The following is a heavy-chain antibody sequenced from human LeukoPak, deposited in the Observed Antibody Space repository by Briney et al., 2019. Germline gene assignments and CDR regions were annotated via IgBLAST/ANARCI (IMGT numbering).Heavy chain of an antibody. CDR1: GFTFSSYW. CDR3: AREGRSSSFDDY. CDR2: INGNGRNI. V-gene: IGHV3-74*01. Sequence: GGSLRLSCVASGFTFSSYWMHWVRQDPRKGLVWVSRINGNGRNINYADSVRGRFTISRDNAKNTLYLQMNTLRVEDTAVYYCAREGRSSSFDDYWGQGTLVTVSS. J-gene: IGHJ4*02. D-gene: IGHD6-6*01.